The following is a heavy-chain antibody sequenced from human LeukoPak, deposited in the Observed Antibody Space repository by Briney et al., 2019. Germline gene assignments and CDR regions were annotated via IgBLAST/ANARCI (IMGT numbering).Heavy chain of an antibody. CDR1: GGSISSSSYY. J-gene: IGHJ5*02. V-gene: IGHV4-39*07. Sequence: SETLSLTCTVSGGSISSSSYYWGWIRQPPGKGLEWIGSIYYSGSTYYNPSLKSRVTISVDASKNQFSLKLSSVTAADTAAYYCARAFVVVPAANGGVGNWFDPWGQGTLVTVSS. D-gene: IGHD2-2*01. CDR2: IYYSGST. CDR3: ARAFVVVPAANGGVGNWFDP.